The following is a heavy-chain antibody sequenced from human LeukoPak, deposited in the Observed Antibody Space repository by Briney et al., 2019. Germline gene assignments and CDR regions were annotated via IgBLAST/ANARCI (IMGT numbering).Heavy chain of an antibody. CDR1: GGSISSGRYY. D-gene: IGHD3-22*01. CDR3: AGQKVLYYYDSSGYSTLDAFDI. CDR2: IYYSGST. Sequence: SETLSLTCTVSGGSISSGRYYWSWIRQHPGKGLEWIGYIYYSGSTYYNPSLNSRVTISVDTSKNQFSLKLSSVTAADTGVYYCAGQKVLYYYDSSGYSTLDAFDIWGQGTMVTVSS. J-gene: IGHJ3*02. V-gene: IGHV4-31*03.